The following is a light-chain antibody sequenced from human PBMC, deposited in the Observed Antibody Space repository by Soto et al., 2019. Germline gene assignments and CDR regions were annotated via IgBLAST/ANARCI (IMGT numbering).Light chain of an antibody. J-gene: IGLJ2*01. CDR3: CAFVRSNALL. CDR2: EVS. CDR1: SSDVGGYNY. V-gene: IGLV2-14*01. Sequence: QSALTQPASVSGSPGQSITISCTGTSSDVGGYNYVSWYQQHPGKAPKLMIYEVSNRPSGVSNRFSGSKSGNTASLTISGLQAEDEADYYCCAFVRSNALLFGGGTKLTVL.